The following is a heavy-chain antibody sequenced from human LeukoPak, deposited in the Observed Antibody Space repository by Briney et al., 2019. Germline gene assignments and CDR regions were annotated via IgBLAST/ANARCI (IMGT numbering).Heavy chain of an antibody. CDR1: GYTFTSFA. CDR3: ARGPFKTYDFWSGYYRDPAGAFDI. CDR2: INAGNGNT. V-gene: IGHV1-3*01. Sequence: ASVKVSCKASGYTFTSFAMHWVRQAPGQRLEWMGWINAGNGNTKHSQKFQGRVTITRDTSASTAYMELSSLRSEDTAVYYCARGPFKTYDFWSGYYRDPAGAFDIWGQGTMVTVSS. D-gene: IGHD3-3*01. J-gene: IGHJ3*02.